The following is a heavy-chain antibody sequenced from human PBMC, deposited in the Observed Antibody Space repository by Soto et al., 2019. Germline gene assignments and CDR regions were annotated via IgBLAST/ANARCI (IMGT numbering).Heavy chain of an antibody. CDR3: ASGNCGGDCYLPPNLAFDI. V-gene: IGHV4-31*03. CDR1: GGSISSGGYY. Sequence: QVQLQESGPGLVKPSQTLSLTCTVSGGSISSGGYYWSWIRQHPGKGLEWIGYIYYSGSTYYNPSLKSRVNISVDTSKNQFSLKLSSVTAADTAVYYCASGNCGGDCYLPPNLAFDIWGQGTMVTVSS. CDR2: IYYSGST. D-gene: IGHD2-21*01. J-gene: IGHJ3*02.